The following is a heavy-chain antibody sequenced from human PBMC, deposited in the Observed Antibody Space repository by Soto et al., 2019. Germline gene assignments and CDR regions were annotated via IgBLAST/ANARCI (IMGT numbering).Heavy chain of an antibody. J-gene: IGHJ6*02. CDR2: ISAYNGNT. CDR1: GYTFTSYG. Sequence: QVPLVQSGAEVKKPGASVKVSCKASGYTFTSYGISWVREAPGQGLEWMGWISAYNGNTNYAQKLQGRVTMTTDTSTRTAYMELRSLRSYDTAVYYCARDQWALLPGYYYYGMDGWGQGTTVTFSS. D-gene: IGHD1-26*01. V-gene: IGHV1-18*01. CDR3: ARDQWALLPGYYYYGMDG.